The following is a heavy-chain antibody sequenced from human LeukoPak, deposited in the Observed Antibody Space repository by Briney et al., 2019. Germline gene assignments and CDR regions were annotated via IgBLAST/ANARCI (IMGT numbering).Heavy chain of an antibody. D-gene: IGHD3-3*01. J-gene: IGHJ4*02. Sequence: GGSLRLSCAGSGFTFNDHAMSWVRQAPGKGLEWVSSISGSGGSTYYADYVKGRPTISRDNSKKVVYFEMNSLRGEDTAVYFCARGGQNFDFWRFDYWGQGTLAVVSS. CDR2: ISGSGGST. V-gene: IGHV3-23*01. CDR3: ARGGQNFDFWRFDY. CDR1: GFTFNDHA.